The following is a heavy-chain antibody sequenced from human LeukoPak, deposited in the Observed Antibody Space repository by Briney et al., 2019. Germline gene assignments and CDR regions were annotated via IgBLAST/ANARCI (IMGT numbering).Heavy chain of an antibody. D-gene: IGHD3-16*01. V-gene: IGHV4-38-2*02. CDR3: ARDEGGPPDAFDI. CDR1: GFSISSGYY. Sequence: SETLSLTCSVSGFSISSGYYWGWIRQSPGKGLEWVGSIDHTGSTFYHPSLTSRITISVDTSKNQFSLRLSSVTAADTAVYYCARDEGGPPDAFDIWGQGTMVTVSS. J-gene: IGHJ3*02. CDR2: IDHTGST.